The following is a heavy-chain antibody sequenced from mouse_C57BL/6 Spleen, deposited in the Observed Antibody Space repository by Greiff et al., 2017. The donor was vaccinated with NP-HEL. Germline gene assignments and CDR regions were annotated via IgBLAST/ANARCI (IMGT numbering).Heavy chain of an antibody. CDR1: GYAFSSSW. V-gene: IGHV1-82*01. CDR3: ARWAGSY. D-gene: IGHD3-3*01. J-gene: IGHJ2*01. CDR2: IYPGDGDT. Sequence: VQLQQSGPSLFHPGASVKISCKASGYAFSSSWMNWVKQRPGKGLEWIGRIYPGDGDTNYNGKFKGKATLTADKSSSTAYMQLSSLTSEDSAVYFCARWAGSYWGQGTTLTVSS.